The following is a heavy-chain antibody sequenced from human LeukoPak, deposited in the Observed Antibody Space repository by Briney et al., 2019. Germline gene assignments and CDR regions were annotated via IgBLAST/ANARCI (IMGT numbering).Heavy chain of an antibody. J-gene: IGHJ4*02. Sequence: SSQTLSLTCTVSSGSISSGSYYWSWIRQPAGKGLEWIGRIYTSGSTNYNPSLKSRVTISVDTSKNQFSLKLSSVTAADTAVYYCAREFQLLCFGELSFYFDHWGQGPVVTV. CDR2: IYTSGST. V-gene: IGHV4-61*02. CDR3: AREFQLLCFGELSFYFDH. D-gene: IGHD3-10*01. CDR1: SGSISSGSYY.